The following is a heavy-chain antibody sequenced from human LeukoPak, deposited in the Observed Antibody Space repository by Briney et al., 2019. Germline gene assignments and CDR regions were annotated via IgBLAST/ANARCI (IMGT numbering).Heavy chain of an antibody. J-gene: IGHJ3*02. CDR2: ISSDSSTI. V-gene: IGHV3-48*01. Sequence: GGSLRLSCAASGFIFSTYSMNWVRQAPGKGLEWVSYISSDSSTIYYADSLKGRFTISRDNAKNSLSLLMDSLRAEDTAVYYCARDLSSRGYTYGTPAFTFDIWGQGTMVTVSS. D-gene: IGHD5-18*01. CDR3: ARDLSSRGYTYGTPAFTFDI. CDR1: GFIFSTYS.